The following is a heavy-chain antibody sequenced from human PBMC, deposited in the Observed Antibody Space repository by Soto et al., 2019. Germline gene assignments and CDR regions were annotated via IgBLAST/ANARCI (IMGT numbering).Heavy chain of an antibody. Sequence: QVQLVQSGAEVKKPGASVKVSCKASGYTFTSSGISWVRQAPGQGLEWMGWISAYNGNTNYAQKLQGRVTMTTDTSTSTAYMELRSLRSDETAVYYCARITMLRGVIIESYYGMDVWGQGTTVTVSS. V-gene: IGHV1-18*01. CDR3: ARITMLRGVIIESYYGMDV. CDR2: ISAYNGNT. J-gene: IGHJ6*02. D-gene: IGHD3-10*01. CDR1: GYTFTSSG.